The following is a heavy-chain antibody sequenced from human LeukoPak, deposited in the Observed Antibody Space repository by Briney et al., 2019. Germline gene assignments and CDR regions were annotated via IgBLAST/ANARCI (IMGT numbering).Heavy chain of an antibody. CDR1: GFTFSSYA. Sequence: GGSLRLSCAASGFTFSSYAMHWVRQAPGKGLEWVSGISWNSGSIGYADSVKGRFTISRDNAKNSLYLQMNSLRAEDTAVYYCARERYYDSSGYYTKWGQGTLVTVSS. J-gene: IGHJ4*02. CDR2: ISWNSGSI. CDR3: ARERYYDSSGYYTK. D-gene: IGHD3-22*01. V-gene: IGHV3-9*01.